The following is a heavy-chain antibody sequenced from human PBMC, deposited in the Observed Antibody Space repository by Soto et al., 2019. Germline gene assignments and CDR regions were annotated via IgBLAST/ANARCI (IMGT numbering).Heavy chain of an antibody. CDR2: IDPSGTTI. D-gene: IGHD3-16*01. J-gene: IGHJ6*02. V-gene: IGHV3-11*01. Sequence: QVQLVESGGGLVKPGGSLRLSCEASGLTFSDFYMSWVRQAPGKGLDWVSYIDPSGTTIVYADSVKGRITVSRDNAKNSLYLQMDSLRGEDTAVYYCVRGHHGLAIWGRGTTVTVSS. CDR3: VRGHHGLAI. CDR1: GLTFSDFY.